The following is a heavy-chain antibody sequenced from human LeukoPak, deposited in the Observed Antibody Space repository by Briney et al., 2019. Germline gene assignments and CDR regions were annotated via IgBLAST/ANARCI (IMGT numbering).Heavy chain of an antibody. V-gene: IGHV6-1*01. CDR1: GDSVSSNSAA. D-gene: IGHD5-18*01. Sequence: QSLSLTCAISGDSVSSNSAAGNWSRQSPSRGLEWLGRTYYRSKWYNDYAVSVKSRITINPNTSKNKTFLQLTSVTTEDTAVSHRARDYTAMVDWGQGTLVTVSS. J-gene: IGHJ4*02. CDR2: TYYRSKWYN. CDR3: ARDYTAMVD.